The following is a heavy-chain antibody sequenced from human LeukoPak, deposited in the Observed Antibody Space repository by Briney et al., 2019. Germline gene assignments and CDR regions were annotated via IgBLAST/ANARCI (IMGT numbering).Heavy chain of an antibody. D-gene: IGHD3-3*01. CDR2: IYSDGSGT. J-gene: IGHJ6*03. CDR3: ARETNFYRYMDV. CDR1: GFTFSSYW. V-gene: IGHV3-74*01. Sequence: GGSLRLSCAASGFTFSSYWMQWVRQAPGKGLVWVSRIYSDGSGTSYADSVKGRFTISRDNAKSTLYLHMNSLRAEDTAVYYCARETNFYRYMDVWGKGTTVTASS.